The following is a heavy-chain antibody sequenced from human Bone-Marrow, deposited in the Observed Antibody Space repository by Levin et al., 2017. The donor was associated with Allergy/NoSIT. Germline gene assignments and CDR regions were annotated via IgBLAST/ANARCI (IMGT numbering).Heavy chain of an antibody. Sequence: PGGSLRLSCAASGFSFSGYWMSWVRQAPGKGLEWVANIKQDGSETNYVDSVKGRFTISRDNAKNSLYLQMNSLRVEDTALYYCARGRVTIGHWGQGTLVTVSS. CDR3: ARGRVTIGH. CDR2: IKQDGSET. CDR1: GFSFSGYW. D-gene: IGHD3-3*01. J-gene: IGHJ4*02. V-gene: IGHV3-7*01.